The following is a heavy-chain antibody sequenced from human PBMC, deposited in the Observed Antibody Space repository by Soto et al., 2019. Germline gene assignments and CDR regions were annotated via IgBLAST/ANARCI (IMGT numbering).Heavy chain of an antibody. J-gene: IGHJ6*02. CDR2: ISSSSSTI. Sequence: GGSLRLSCAASGFTFSSYSMNWVRQAPGKGLEWVSYISSSSSTIYHADSVKGRFTISRDNAKNSLYLQMNSLRAEDTAVYYCARDRIAARSYGMDVWGQGTTVTVSS. V-gene: IGHV3-48*04. D-gene: IGHD6-6*01. CDR3: ARDRIAARSYGMDV. CDR1: GFTFSSYS.